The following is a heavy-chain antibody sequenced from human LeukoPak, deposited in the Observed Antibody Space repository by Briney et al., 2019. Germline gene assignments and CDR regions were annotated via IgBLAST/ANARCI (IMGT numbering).Heavy chain of an antibody. CDR2: IKQDGSEK. CDR1: GFTFSSYW. CDR3: ASYYDSSGYYYGFDP. Sequence: PGGSLRLSCAASGFTFSSYWMSWVRQAPGKGLEWVANIKQDGSEKYYVDSVKGRFTISRDNAKNSLYLQMNSLRAEDTAVYYCASYYDSSGYYYGFDPWGQGTLVTVSS. V-gene: IGHV3-7*01. D-gene: IGHD3-22*01. J-gene: IGHJ5*02.